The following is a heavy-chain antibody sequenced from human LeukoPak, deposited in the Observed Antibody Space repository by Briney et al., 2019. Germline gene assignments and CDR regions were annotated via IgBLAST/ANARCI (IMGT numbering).Heavy chain of an antibody. D-gene: IGHD3-10*01. J-gene: IGHJ4*02. CDR3: VKEGVIREFDY. Sequence: GGSLRLSCAASGFTFSSYNMSWVRQAPGKGLEWVSSITSSSSYIYYADSVKGRFTISRDNAKNSLYLQMNSLRAEDTAVYYCVKEGVIREFDYWGRGTLVTVSS. CDR1: GFTFSSYN. CDR2: ITSSSSYI. V-gene: IGHV3-21*01.